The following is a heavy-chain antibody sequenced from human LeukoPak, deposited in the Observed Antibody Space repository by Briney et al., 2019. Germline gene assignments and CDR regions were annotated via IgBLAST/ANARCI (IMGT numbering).Heavy chain of an antibody. CDR3: ARGLYDSSDYYYFDY. CDR1: GGSISSGDYS. D-gene: IGHD3-22*01. V-gene: IGHV4-30-4*07. CDR2: IYYSGST. Sequence: PSETLTLTCAVSGGSISSGDYSWRWIRQPPGKGLEWIGYIYYSGSTHYNPSLKSRVTMSVDASKNHLSLKLSSVTAADTAVYYCARGLYDSSDYYYFDYWGQGTLVTVSS. J-gene: IGHJ4*02.